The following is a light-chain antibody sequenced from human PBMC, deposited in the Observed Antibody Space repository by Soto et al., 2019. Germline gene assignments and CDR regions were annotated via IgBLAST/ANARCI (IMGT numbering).Light chain of an antibody. V-gene: IGLV3-21*04. J-gene: IGLJ2*01. CDR1: HIGSKS. CDR3: QVWDGSSDAVV. Sequence: SYELTQPPSVSVAPGETARITCGGNHIGSKSVHWYQQMPGQAPILVIYYASDRPSGIPARFSGSNSENTATLTINRVEAGDEADYYCQVWDGSSDAVVFGGGTQLTVL. CDR2: YAS.